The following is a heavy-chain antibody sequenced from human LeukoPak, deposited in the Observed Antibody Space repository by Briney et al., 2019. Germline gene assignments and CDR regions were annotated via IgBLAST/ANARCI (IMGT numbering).Heavy chain of an antibody. J-gene: IGHJ4*02. Sequence: GGSLTLFCAASGFTFSSYAMRWLRQAPGRGREGVSAISGSGGSTYYADSEKGRFTISRDNSKNTLYLQMNSLRAEDTAVYYCAKASTGYCSGGSCYSFDYWGQGTLVTVSS. CDR1: GFTFSSYA. V-gene: IGHV3-23*01. CDR3: AKASTGYCSGGSCYSFDY. D-gene: IGHD2-15*01. CDR2: ISGSGGST.